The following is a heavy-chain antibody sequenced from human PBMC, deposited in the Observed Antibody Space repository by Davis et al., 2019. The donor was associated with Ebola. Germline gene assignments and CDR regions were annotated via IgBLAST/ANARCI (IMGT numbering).Heavy chain of an antibody. CDR3: ARSIAVGPFDY. D-gene: IGHD6-19*01. CDR2: ISAYNGNT. J-gene: IGHJ4*02. V-gene: IGHV1-18*01. CDR1: GYTFTSYG. Sequence: AASVKVSCKASGYTFTSYGISWVRQAPGQGLEWMGWISAYNGNTNYAQKFQGRVTMTRDTSTSTVYMELSSLRSDDTAVYYCARSIAVGPFDYWGQGTLVTVSS.